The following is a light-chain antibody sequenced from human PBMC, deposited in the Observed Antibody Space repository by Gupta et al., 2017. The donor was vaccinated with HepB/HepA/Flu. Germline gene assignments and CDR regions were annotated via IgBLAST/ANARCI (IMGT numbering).Light chain of an antibody. V-gene: IGKV1-9*01. CDR3: QQFYSYPIT. CDR1: QDISTY. CDR2: AAS. Sequence: DIQLTQSPSFLSASAGDRVTITCRASQDISTYLVWYQQKPGKAPHLLIYAASTLQSGVPSRFSGSGSGTEFTLTISYLQPEDFATYYCQQFYSYPITFGQGTRLEIE. J-gene: IGKJ5*01.